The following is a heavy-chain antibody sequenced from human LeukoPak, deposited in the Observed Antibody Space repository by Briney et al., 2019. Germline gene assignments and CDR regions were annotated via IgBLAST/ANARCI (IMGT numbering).Heavy chain of an antibody. CDR2: INTNTGNP. D-gene: IGHD2-2*01. Sequence: ASVKVFCKASGYTFTSYAMNWVRQAPGQGLEWMGWINTNTGNPTYAQGFTGRFVFSLDTSVSTAYLQISSLKAEDTAVYYCARGGDIVVVPAAPLDYWGQGTLVTVSS. CDR1: GYTFTSYA. J-gene: IGHJ4*02. V-gene: IGHV7-4-1*02. CDR3: ARGGDIVVVPAAPLDY.